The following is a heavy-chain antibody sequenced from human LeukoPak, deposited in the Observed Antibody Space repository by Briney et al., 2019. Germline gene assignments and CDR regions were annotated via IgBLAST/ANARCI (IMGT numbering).Heavy chain of an antibody. CDR3: ARRSMTTVTFFDY. J-gene: IGHJ4*02. Sequence: ASVKVSCKASGYTFTSYWIGWVRQMPGKGLEWMGIIYPGDSDTRYSPSFQGQVTISADKSISTAYLQWSSLKASDTAMYYCARRSMTTVTFFDYWGQGTLVTVSS. CDR2: IYPGDSDT. CDR1: GYTFTSYW. D-gene: IGHD4-11*01. V-gene: IGHV5-51*01.